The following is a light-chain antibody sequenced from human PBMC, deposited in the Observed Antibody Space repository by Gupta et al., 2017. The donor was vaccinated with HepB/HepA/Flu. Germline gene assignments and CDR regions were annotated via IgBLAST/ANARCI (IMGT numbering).Light chain of an antibody. V-gene: IGKV3-20*01. CDR3: QQYGSSPPGT. Sequence: ELVLTQSPGTLSLSPGERATLSCRASQSVSSSYLAWYQQKPGQAPRLLIYGASSRATGIPDRFSGSGSGTDFTLTISRLEPEDFAAYYCQQYGSSPPGTFGQGTRLEIK. CDR1: QSVSSSY. CDR2: GAS. J-gene: IGKJ5*01.